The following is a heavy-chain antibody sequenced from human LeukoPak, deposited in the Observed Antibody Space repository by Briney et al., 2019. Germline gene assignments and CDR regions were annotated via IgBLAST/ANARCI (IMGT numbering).Heavy chain of an antibody. D-gene: IGHD3-10*01. CDR3: ARVAMVRGGYFDY. Sequence: SETLSLTCTVSGGSISSSSYYWGWIRQPPGRGLEWIGSIYYSGTTYYNPSLKSRVTISVDTSKNQFSLKLSSVTAADTAVYYCARVAMVRGGYFDYWGQGTLVTVSS. J-gene: IGHJ4*02. CDR1: GGSISSSSYY. V-gene: IGHV4-39*07. CDR2: IYYSGTT.